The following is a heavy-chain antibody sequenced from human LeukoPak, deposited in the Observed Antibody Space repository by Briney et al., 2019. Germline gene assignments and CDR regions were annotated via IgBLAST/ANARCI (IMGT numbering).Heavy chain of an antibody. Sequence: SCKASGGTFSSYAMSWVRQAPGKGLEWVSAISGSGDDTYYADSVKGRFTISRDNSKNTLYLQMNSLTAEDTAVYYCAKGNDILTGYFFDYWGQGTLVTVSS. CDR1: GGTFSSYA. D-gene: IGHD3-9*01. CDR2: ISGSGDDT. CDR3: AKGNDILTGYFFDY. J-gene: IGHJ4*02. V-gene: IGHV3-23*01.